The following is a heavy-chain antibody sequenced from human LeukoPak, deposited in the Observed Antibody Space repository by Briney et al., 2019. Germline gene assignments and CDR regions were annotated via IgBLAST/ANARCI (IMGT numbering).Heavy chain of an antibody. CDR2: ISYDGSNK. J-gene: IGHJ4*02. V-gene: IGHV3-30-3*01. CDR3: ARSLFLDY. CDR1: GFTFSSYA. Sequence: GGSLRLSCAASGFTFSSYAMHWVRQAPGKGLEWVAVISYDGSNKYYADSVKGRFTISRDNAKNSLYLQMNSLRDEDTAVYYCARSLFLDYWGQGTLVTVSS. D-gene: IGHD3-3*02.